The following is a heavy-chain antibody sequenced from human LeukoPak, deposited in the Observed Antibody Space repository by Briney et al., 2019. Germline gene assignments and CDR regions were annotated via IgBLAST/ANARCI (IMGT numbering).Heavy chain of an antibody. Sequence: ASVKASCKASGGTFSSYAISWVRRAPGQGLEWMGGVIPIFGTANYAQKFQGRVTITADESTSTAYMELSSLRSEDTAVYYCARDSGRTVSGWYLTGNFDYWGQGTLVTVSS. V-gene: IGHV1-69*13. CDR2: VIPIFGTA. CDR1: GGTFSSYA. D-gene: IGHD6-19*01. CDR3: ARDSGRTVSGWYLTGNFDY. J-gene: IGHJ4*02.